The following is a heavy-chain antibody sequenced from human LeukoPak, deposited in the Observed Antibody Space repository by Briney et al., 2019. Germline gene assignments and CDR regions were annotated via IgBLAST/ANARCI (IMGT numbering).Heavy chain of an antibody. CDR1: GGSFSGYY. V-gene: IGHV4-34*01. Sequence: PSETLSFTCAVYGGSFSGYYWSWIRQPPGKGLEWIGEINHSGSTNYNPSLKSRVTISVDTSKNQFSLKLSSVTAADTAVYYCARGPLSSSSVDYWGQGTLVTVSS. D-gene: IGHD6-13*01. CDR2: INHSGST. CDR3: ARGPLSSSSVDY. J-gene: IGHJ4*02.